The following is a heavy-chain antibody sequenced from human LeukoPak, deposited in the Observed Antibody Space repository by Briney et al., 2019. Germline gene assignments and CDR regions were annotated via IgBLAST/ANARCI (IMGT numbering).Heavy chain of an antibody. CDR2: ISSSSTYI. V-gene: IGHV3-21*01. J-gene: IGHJ5*02. CDR1: GFTFSSYS. Sequence: GGSLRLSCAASGFTFSSYSMNWVRQAPGKGLEWVSSISSSSTYIYYADSVRGRFTISRDDAKNSLYLQMNTLRAEDTAVYYCARDLFQFRPHYDIWTGCYMTNWFDPWGQGTLVTVSS. CDR3: ARDLFQFRPHYDIWTGCYMTNWFDP. D-gene: IGHD3-9*01.